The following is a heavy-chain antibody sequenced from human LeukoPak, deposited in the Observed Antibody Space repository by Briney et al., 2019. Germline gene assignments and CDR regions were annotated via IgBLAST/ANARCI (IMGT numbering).Heavy chain of an antibody. CDR2: IYSSGST. CDR1: GFTVSSNY. D-gene: IGHD6-13*01. CDR3: ARGHSSSIYFDY. Sequence: GGSLRLSCAASGFTVSSNYMSWVRQAPGKGLEWVSVIYSSGSTYCADSVKGRFTISRDNSKNTLYLQMNSLRAEDTAVYYCARGHSSSIYFDYWGQGTLVTVSS. V-gene: IGHV3-53*01. J-gene: IGHJ4*02.